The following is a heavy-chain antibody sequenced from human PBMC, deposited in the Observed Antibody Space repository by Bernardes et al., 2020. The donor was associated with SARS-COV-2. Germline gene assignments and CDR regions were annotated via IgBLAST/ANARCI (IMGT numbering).Heavy chain of an antibody. CDR3: ARVVRGYGHFDY. CDR2: IYYSGST. Sequence: LSLTCTVSGGSISSSSYYWGWIRRPPGKGLEWIGNIYYSGSTYYNPSLKSRVTISVDTSKNQFSLRLSSLTAADTAVYYCARVVRGYGHFDYWGQGTLVTVSS. J-gene: IGHJ4*02. D-gene: IGHD3-10*01. V-gene: IGHV4-39*01. CDR1: GGSISSSSYY.